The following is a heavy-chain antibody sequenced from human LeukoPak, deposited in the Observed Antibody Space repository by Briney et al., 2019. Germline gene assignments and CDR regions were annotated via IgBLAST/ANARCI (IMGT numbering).Heavy chain of an antibody. D-gene: IGHD2-2*01. CDR1: GYTFTSYG. J-gene: IGHJ6*02. V-gene: IGHV1-69*13. Sequence: SVNVSCKASGYTFTSYGISWVRQAPGQGLEWMGGIIPIFGTANYAQKFQGRVTITADESTSTAYMELSSLRSEDTAVYYCALRDIVVVPAAETSYCYYGMDVWGQGTTVTVSS. CDR2: IIPIFGTA. CDR3: ALRDIVVVPAAETSYCYYGMDV.